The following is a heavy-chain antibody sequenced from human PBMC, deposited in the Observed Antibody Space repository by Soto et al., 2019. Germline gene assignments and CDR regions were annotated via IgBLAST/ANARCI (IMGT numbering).Heavy chain of an antibody. CDR2: ISGSDDST. D-gene: IGHD6-6*01. CDR1: GFTFSSYA. J-gene: IGHJ4*02. V-gene: IGHV3-23*01. CDR3: AKTISSSTFDY. Sequence: EVQLLESGGGLVQPGESLRLSCAASGFTFSSYAMSWVRLAPGKGLEWVSVISGSDDSTYYADSVKGRFTISRDNSKNTMYLQMNSLRAEDTAGYYCAKTISSSTFDYWGQGTLVTVSS.